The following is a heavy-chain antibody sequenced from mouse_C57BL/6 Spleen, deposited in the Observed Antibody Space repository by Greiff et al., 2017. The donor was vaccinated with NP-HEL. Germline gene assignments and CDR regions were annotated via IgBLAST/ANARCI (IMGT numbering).Heavy chain of an antibody. D-gene: IGHD4-1*01. V-gene: IGHV3-6*01. CDR1: GYSITSGYY. CDR3: ARGTGTEMDY. Sequence: DVKLQESGPGLVKPSQSLSLTCSVTGYSITSGYYWNWIRQFPGNKLEWMGYISYDGSNNYNPSLKNRISITRDTSKNQFFLKLNSVTTEDTATYYCARGTGTEMDYWGQGTSVTVSS. J-gene: IGHJ4*01. CDR2: ISYDGSN.